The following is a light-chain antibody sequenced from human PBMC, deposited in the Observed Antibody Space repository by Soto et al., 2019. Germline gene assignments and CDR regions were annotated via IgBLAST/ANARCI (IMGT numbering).Light chain of an antibody. Sequence: DIVMTQSPDSLAVSLGERATISCKSSQPVLYGSNSKNYLAWYQQKPGQPPKLLIYWASTRESWVPDRFSGSGSGTDFVLTISSLQAEDVSVYYCQQYISIPMYSFGQGTKLEIK. J-gene: IGKJ2*03. CDR1: QPVLYGSNSKNY. CDR2: WAS. CDR3: QQYISIPMYS. V-gene: IGKV4-1*01.